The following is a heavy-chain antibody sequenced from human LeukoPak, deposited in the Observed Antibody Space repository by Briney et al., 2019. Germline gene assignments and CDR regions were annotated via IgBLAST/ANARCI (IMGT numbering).Heavy chain of an antibody. V-gene: IGHV3-33*01. D-gene: IGHD7-27*01. CDR1: GFTFSSYG. J-gene: IGHJ4*02. CDR3: ARVTNTSTWGLDY. Sequence: GGSLRLSCAASGFTFSSYGMHWVRQAPGKGLEWVAVIWYDGSNKYYADSVKGRFTISRDNSKNTLYLQMNSLRAEDTAMYYCARVTNTSTWGLDYWGQGTLVTVSS. CDR2: IWYDGSNK.